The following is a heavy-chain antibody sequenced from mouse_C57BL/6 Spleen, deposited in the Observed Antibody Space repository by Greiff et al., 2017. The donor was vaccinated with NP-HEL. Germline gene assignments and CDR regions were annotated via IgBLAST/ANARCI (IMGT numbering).Heavy chain of an antibody. D-gene: IGHD2-10*02. V-gene: IGHV1-26*01. CDR1: GYTFTDYY. CDR3: ASCMGNYWYFDV. Sequence: EVQLQQSGPELVKPGASVKISCKASGYTFTDYYMNWVKQSHGKSLEWIGDINPNNGGTSYNQKFKGKATLTVDKSSSTAYMELRSLTSEDSAVYYCASCMGNYWYFDVWGTGTTVTVSS. CDR2: INPNNGGT. J-gene: IGHJ1*03.